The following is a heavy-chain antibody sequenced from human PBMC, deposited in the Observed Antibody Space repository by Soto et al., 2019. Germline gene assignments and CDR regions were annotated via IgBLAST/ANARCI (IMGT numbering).Heavy chain of an antibody. J-gene: IGHJ3*02. V-gene: IGHV3-30*03. D-gene: IGHD2-8*01. CDR2: ISYDGSNK. Sequence: GGSLRLSCAASGFTFSSYGMHWVRQAPGKGLEWVAVISYDGSNKYYADSVKGRFTISRDNSKNTLYLQMNSLRAEDTAVYYCAREVYATTDDAFDIWGQGTMVTVSS. CDR1: GFTFSSYG. CDR3: AREVYATTDDAFDI.